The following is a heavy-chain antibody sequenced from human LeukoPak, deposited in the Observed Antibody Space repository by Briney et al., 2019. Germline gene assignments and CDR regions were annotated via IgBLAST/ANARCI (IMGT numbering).Heavy chain of an antibody. CDR3: ARDDGDVISSSLVDY. CDR2: INSDGSST. V-gene: IGHV3-74*01. CDR1: GFTFSSYW. D-gene: IGHD6-13*01. J-gene: IGHJ4*02. Sequence: GGSLRLSCAASGFTFSSYWMHWVRQAPGKGLVWVSRINSDGSSTSYADSVKGRFTISRDNAKNTLYLQMNSLRAEDTAVYYCARDDGDVISSSLVDYWGQGTLVTVSS.